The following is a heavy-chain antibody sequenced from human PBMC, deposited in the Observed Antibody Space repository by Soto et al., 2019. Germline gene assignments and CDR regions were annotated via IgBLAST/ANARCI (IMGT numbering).Heavy chain of an antibody. CDR3: GRLEGLATISYYFDY. D-gene: IGHD3-9*01. Sequence: SLETLSLTCTVSGGYVRSSSCYWGWVRQPPGKGLEWIGSVYYSGSTYYNPSLESRVTISVDKSKNQFSLKLMSLSAADTAVYYCGRLEGLATISYYFDYWGRGALVTVSS. CDR1: GGYVRSSSCY. V-gene: IGHV4-39*01. J-gene: IGHJ4*02. CDR2: VYYSGST.